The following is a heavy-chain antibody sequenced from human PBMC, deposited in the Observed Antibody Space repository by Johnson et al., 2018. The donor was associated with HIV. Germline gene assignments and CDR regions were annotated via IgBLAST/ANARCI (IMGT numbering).Heavy chain of an antibody. CDR1: GFTFSDYY. J-gene: IGHJ3*02. V-gene: IGHV3-11*01. D-gene: IGHD6-13*01. Sequence: QEKLVESGGGLVKPGGSLRLSCVASGFTFSDYYMSWVRQAPGKGLEWVSYISSSGSTIYYADSVKGRFTISRDNAKNSLYLQMNSLRAEDTALYYCAKGGGQQLAHAFDIWGQGTMVTVSS. CDR2: ISSSGSTI. CDR3: AKGGGQQLAHAFDI.